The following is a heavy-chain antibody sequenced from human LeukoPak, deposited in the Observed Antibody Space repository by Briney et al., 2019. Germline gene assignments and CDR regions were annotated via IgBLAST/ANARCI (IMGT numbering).Heavy chain of an antibody. J-gene: IGHJ4*02. CDR2: INRNGIST. CDR3: ARGPSGYYYFED. V-gene: IGHV3-20*04. CDR1: GFSFGTYG. Sequence: GGSLGLSCAASGFSFGTYGMTWVRQVPGKGLEWVSGINRNGISTLYADSVKGRFTISRDNAKNSLYLQMNSLRAEDTALYYCARGPSGYYYFEDWGQGTLVTVSS. D-gene: IGHD5-12*01.